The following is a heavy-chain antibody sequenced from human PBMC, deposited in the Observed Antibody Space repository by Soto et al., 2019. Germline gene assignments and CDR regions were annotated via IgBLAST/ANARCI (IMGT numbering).Heavy chain of an antibody. J-gene: IGHJ5*02. Sequence: GGSLRLSCAASGFTFSTYAMNWVRQAPGKGLEWVSGISGSGGSTYYADSVKGRFTVSRDNSKNTLHLQMNSLRTEDTAVYYCARHPERIAQIGWFDPWGQGTLVTVSS. CDR3: ARHPERIAQIGWFDP. CDR2: ISGSGGST. CDR1: GFTFSTYA. V-gene: IGHV3-23*01. D-gene: IGHD6-13*01.